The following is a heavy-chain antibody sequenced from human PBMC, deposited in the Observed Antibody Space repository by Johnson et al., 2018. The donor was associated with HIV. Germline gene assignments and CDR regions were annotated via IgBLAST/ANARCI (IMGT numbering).Heavy chain of an antibody. D-gene: IGHD2-2*01. CDR2: ISGSGGST. V-gene: IGHV3-23*04. CDR3: AKDPGDCSSTSCYAFDI. Sequence: VQVVESGGGLVQPGGSLRLSCAASGFTFSSYAMSWVRQAPGKGLGWVSAISGSGGSTYYADSVKGRFTISRDNSKNTLYLQINSLRAEDTAVYYCAKDPGDCSSTSCYAFDIWGQGTMVTVSS. CDR1: GFTFSSYA. J-gene: IGHJ3*02.